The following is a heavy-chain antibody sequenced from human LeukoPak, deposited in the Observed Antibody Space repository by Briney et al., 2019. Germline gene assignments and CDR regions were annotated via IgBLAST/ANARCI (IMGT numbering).Heavy chain of an antibody. D-gene: IGHD1-14*01. Sequence: GGSLILSCVASGFTFSAYAVGWVRRAPGMGLEWVSSISVSGSQTDYADSVKGRFTISRDNSKNTFYLQMNSLRAEDTAVYYCGKGTPPPVYWGPGTLVTVSS. J-gene: IGHJ4*02. CDR3: GKGTPPPVY. CDR2: ISVSGSQT. CDR1: GFTFSAYA. V-gene: IGHV3-23*01.